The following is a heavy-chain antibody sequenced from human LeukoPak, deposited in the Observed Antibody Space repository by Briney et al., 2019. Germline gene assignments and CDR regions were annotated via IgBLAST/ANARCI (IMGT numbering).Heavy chain of an antibody. D-gene: IGHD3-16*01. V-gene: IGHV1-2*02. CDR2: INPNSGGA. CDR3: ARSIGTTFGFSDY. CDR1: GYTFTRYY. J-gene: IGHJ4*02. Sequence: ASVKVSCKASGYTFTRYYMQWVRQAPGQGLEWMGWINPNSGGANYAQKFQGRVTMARDTSISTAYMELSSLRSDDTAVYYCARSIGTTFGFSDYWGQGTLVTVSS.